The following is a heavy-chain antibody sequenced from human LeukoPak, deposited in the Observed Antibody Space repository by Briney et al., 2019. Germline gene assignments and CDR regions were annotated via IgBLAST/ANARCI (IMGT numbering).Heavy chain of an antibody. J-gene: IGHJ4*02. D-gene: IGHD2-2*01. CDR3: ANDFDIVVVPAAIPIDY. CDR2: IRYDGSNK. CDR1: GFTFSSYD. V-gene: IGHV3-30*02. Sequence: GGSLRLSCAASGFTFSSYDIHWVRQAPGKGLEWVAFIRYDGSNKYYADSVRGRFTISRDNSKNTLYLQMNSLRAEDTAVYYCANDFDIVVVPAAIPIDYWGQGTLVTVSS.